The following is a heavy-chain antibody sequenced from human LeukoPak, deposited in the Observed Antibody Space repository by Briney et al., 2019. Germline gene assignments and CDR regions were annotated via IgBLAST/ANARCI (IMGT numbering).Heavy chain of an antibody. CDR3: AKSPKTGFLFDY. CDR1: GFTVSSNY. Sequence: GGSLRLSCAASGFTVSSNYMSWVRQAPGKGLEWVSVIYGGVNTVYANSVQGRFTISRDNSKNTLYLQMSSLRAEDTAVYYCAKSPKTGFLFDYWGKGTLVTVSS. V-gene: IGHV3-66*01. D-gene: IGHD1-1*01. J-gene: IGHJ4*02. CDR2: IYGGVNT.